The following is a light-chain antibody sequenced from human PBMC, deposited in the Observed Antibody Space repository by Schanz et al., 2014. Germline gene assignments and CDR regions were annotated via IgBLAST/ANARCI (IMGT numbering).Light chain of an antibody. CDR1: SSDVGGYNY. CDR2: DVG. Sequence: QSVLPQPASVSGSPGQSITISCTGTSSDVGGYNYVSWYRQDPGKAPKLLIYDVGNRPSGVSNRFSGSKSGNTASLTISGLQDEDEAHYYCSSYKSSRTIAFGGGTKLTVL. V-gene: IGLV2-14*03. CDR3: SSYKSSRTIA. J-gene: IGLJ3*02.